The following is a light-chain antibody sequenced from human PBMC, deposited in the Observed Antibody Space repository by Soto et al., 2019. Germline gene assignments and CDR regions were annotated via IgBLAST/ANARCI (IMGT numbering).Light chain of an antibody. CDR2: EVS. J-gene: IGLJ1*01. CDR3: CSYRSSSLYV. CDR1: TGAVTSGHY. V-gene: IGLV7-46*01. Sequence: QAVVTQEPSLTVSPGGTVTLTCGSSTGAVTSGHYPYWFQQKPGQAPRTLIYEVSHRPSGVSNRFSGSKSGNTASLTISGLQAEDEADYYCCSYRSSSLYVFGTGTKVTVL.